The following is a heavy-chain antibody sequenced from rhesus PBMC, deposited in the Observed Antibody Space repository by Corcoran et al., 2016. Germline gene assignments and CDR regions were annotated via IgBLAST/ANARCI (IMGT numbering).Heavy chain of an antibody. J-gene: IGHJ6*01. CDR2: IGV. CDR1: GDSIISGYA. CDR3: ASGLNYGAPNFGLDS. Sequence: QVQLQEPGPGLVKPSETLSLTCTVSGDSIISGYAWSWIRQPPGKGLAGIGSIGVYDHPALQRRVTISNGPSRNPFSLNLTSVTAADTAVYYCASGLNYGAPNFGLDSWGQGVVVTVSS. D-gene: IGHD1-26*01. V-gene: IGHV4-127*01.